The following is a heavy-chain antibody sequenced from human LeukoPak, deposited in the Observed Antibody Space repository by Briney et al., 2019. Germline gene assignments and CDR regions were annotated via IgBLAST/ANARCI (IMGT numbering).Heavy chain of an antibody. CDR3: AREKMMVSARPFALDL. CDR2: ISTSGRTV. CDR1: GFTFSDYY. J-gene: IGHJ5*02. Sequence: MTGGSLRLSCAASGFTFSDYYINWIRQAPGKGLEWISYISTSGRTVDYADSVKGRFTISRDNAKNSLYLQMNSLRAEDTAVYYCAREKMMVSARPFALDLWGQGTLVTVSS. D-gene: IGHD2-8*01. V-gene: IGHV3-11*01.